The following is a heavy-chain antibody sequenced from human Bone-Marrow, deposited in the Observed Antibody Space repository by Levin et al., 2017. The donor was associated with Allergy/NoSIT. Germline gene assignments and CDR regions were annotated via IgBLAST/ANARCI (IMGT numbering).Heavy chain of an antibody. V-gene: IGHV3-53*01. D-gene: IGHD3-10*01. CDR3: ARAHVEGRRYYYSYMDI. CDR1: GISVASNY. Sequence: SCTVSGISVASNYMTWVRQGPGKGLEWVSVMYSSESTYYAESVRGRFTISRDISKNTVHLRMDSLGADDTAVYFCARAHVEGRRYYYSYMDIWGKGTAVTVSS. J-gene: IGHJ6*03. CDR2: MYSSEST.